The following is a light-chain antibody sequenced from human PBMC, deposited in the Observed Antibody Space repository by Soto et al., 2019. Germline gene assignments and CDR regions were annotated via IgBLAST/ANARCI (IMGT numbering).Light chain of an antibody. J-gene: IGKJ1*01. V-gene: IGKV3-20*01. CDR3: QQYGSPWT. CDR1: QSVSSSY. Sequence: EIVLTQSPGTLSLSPGERATLSCRASQSVSSSYLAWYQQKPGQAPRLLIYGASSRATGIPDRFSGSGSGTDFPLTISRLEHEDFAVYYCQQYGSPWTFGQGTKVEIK. CDR2: GAS.